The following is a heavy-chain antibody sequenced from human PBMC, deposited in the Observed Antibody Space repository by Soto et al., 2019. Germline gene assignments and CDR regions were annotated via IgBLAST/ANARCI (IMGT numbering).Heavy chain of an antibody. J-gene: IGHJ5*02. D-gene: IGHD6-13*01. CDR2: IYYSGST. CDR3: ARTSSSWYRNWFDP. V-gene: IGHV4-59*08. Sequence: SETLSLTCTASGGSISSYYWSWIRQPPGKGLEWIGYIYYSGSTNYNPSLKSRVTISVDTSKNQFSLKLSSVTAADTAVYYCARTSSSWYRNWFDPWGQGTLVTSPQ. CDR1: GGSISSYY.